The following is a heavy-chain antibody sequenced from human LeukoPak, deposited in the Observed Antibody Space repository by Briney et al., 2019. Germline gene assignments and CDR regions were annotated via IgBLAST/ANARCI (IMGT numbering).Heavy chain of an antibody. Sequence: SETLSLTCSVSSGSMTDSCWGWFRQAPGKGFEWLGFIYPDGRIEYSPSLRSRVTFSVATSKLEATVRLSSVTASDTAVYYCTREGYDRSGYSLDFWGQGTLVTVSS. CDR2: IYPDGRI. V-gene: IGHV4-59*12. CDR3: TREGYDRSGYSLDF. J-gene: IGHJ4*02. CDR1: SGSMTDSC. D-gene: IGHD3-22*01.